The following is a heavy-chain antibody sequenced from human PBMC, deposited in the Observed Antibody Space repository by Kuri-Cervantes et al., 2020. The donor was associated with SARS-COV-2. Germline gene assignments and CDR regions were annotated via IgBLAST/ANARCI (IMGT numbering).Heavy chain of an antibody. Sequence: GESLKISCAASGFTFSSYWMHWVRQAPGKGLVWVSRINSDGSSTSYADSVKGRFTISRDNAKNSLYLQMNSLRAEDTAVYYCARVSRITIFGVANDAFDIWGQGTMVTVSS. J-gene: IGHJ3*02. CDR2: INSDGSST. CDR3: ARVSRITIFGVANDAFDI. D-gene: IGHD3-3*01. V-gene: IGHV3-74*01. CDR1: GFTFSSYW.